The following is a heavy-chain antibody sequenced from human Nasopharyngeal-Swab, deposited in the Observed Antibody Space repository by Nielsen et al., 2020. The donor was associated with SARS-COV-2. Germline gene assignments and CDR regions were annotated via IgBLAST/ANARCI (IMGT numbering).Heavy chain of an antibody. CDR1: GFTFSSYW. Sequence: GESLKISCAASGFTFSSYWMSWVRQAPGKGLEWVANIKQDGSGKYYVDSVKGRFTISRDNAKNSLYLQMNSLRAEDTAVYYCARALWLRGYFDLWGRGTLVTVSS. J-gene: IGHJ2*01. D-gene: IGHD5-18*01. CDR3: ARALWLRGYFDL. V-gene: IGHV3-7*01. CDR2: IKQDGSGK.